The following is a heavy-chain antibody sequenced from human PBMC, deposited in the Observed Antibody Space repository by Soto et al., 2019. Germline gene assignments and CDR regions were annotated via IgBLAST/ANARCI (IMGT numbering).Heavy chain of an antibody. J-gene: IGHJ4*02. CDR3: ARHPRQGRLDYFDY. Sequence: QLQLQESGPGLVKPSETLSLTCTVSGGSISGSSHYWGWIRQPPGKGLEWIGSIYYSGNTYYNPSLKSRDTISGDSSKNAFSLRMNSAPPSYTAVYYWARHPRQGRLDYFDYLGQGTLVTVSS. V-gene: IGHV4-39*01. CDR1: GGSISGSSHY. CDR2: IYYSGNT.